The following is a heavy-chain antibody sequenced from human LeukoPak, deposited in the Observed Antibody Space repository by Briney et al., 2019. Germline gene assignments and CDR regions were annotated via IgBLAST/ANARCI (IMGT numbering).Heavy chain of an antibody. CDR3: ATIPVGWTYYFDY. V-gene: IGHV3-7*01. Sequence: GGSLRLSCAASGFTFSSYWMSWVRQAPGKGLEWVANIKQDGSEKYYVDSMKGRFTISRDNAKNSLYLQMNSLRAEDTAVYYCATIPVGWTYYFDYWGQGTLVTVSS. CDR1: GFTFSSYW. J-gene: IGHJ4*02. D-gene: IGHD2-8*02. CDR2: IKQDGSEK.